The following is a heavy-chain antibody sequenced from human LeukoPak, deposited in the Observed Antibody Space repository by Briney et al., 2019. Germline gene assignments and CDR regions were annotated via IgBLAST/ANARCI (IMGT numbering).Heavy chain of an antibody. J-gene: IGHJ4*02. D-gene: IGHD6-13*01. CDR3: ARMSSSSWYVCDY. CDR1: GFTLSSYW. Sequence: GGSRRLSCAASGFTLSSYWMTWVRQAPGKGLEWVANIKQDGGEKYYVDSVQGRFTISRDNAKNSLYLQMNSLRVEDTAVYYCARMSSSSWYVCDYWGQGTLVTVSS. V-gene: IGHV3-7*01. CDR2: IKQDGGEK.